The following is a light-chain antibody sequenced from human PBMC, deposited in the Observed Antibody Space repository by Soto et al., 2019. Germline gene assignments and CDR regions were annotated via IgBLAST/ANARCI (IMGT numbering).Light chain of an antibody. CDR1: QSISRY. Sequence: EIVLTQSPATLSLSPGERATLSCRASQSISRYLAWYQQKPGQAPRLLIFDASNRATVIPARFSGSGSGTDFTLTISRLESEDFAVYYCQQRTTWVTFGQGTRLAIK. V-gene: IGKV3-11*01. CDR3: QQRTTWVT. J-gene: IGKJ5*01. CDR2: DAS.